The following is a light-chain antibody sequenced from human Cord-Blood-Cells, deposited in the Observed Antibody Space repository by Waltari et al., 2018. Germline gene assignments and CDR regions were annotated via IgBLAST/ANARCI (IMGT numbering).Light chain of an antibody. V-gene: IGLV2-23*03. J-gene: IGLJ2*01. CDR1: SSDVGSYNL. CDR3: CSYAGSSTFV. CDR2: EGS. Sequence: QSALTQPASVSGSPGQSITISCTGTSSDVGSYNLVSWYQQHPGKAPKLMIYEGSKRPSGVSNRFSGSKSGNTASLTISGLQAEDAADYYCCSYAGSSTFVFGGGTKLT.